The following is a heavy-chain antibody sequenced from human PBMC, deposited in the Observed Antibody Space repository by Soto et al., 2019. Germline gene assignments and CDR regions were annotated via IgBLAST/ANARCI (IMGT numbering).Heavy chain of an antibody. V-gene: IGHV1-69*01. CDR1: GGTFSSYA. CDR3: AREIAYYDFGVREWARMDV. Sequence: QVQLVQSGAEVKKPGSSVKVSCKASGGTFSSYAISWVRQAPGQGLEWMGGIIPIFGTANYAQKFQGRVTITTDESMSTAYMGVSSLRSEYTAVYSGAREIAYYDFGVREWARMDVWGQGNTVTVSS. J-gene: IGHJ6*02. D-gene: IGHD3-3*01. CDR2: IIPIFGTA.